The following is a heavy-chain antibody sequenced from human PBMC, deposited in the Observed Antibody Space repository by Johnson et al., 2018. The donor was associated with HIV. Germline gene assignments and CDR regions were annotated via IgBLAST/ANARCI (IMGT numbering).Heavy chain of an antibody. CDR2: ISYDGSNK. CDR3: ARGGSIAARREAFDI. J-gene: IGHJ3*02. Sequence: QVQLVESGGGVVQPGRSLRLSCAASGFTFSSYAMHWVRQAPGTGLEWVAVISYDGSNKYYADSVKGRFTISRDNSKNTLYLQMNSLRAEDTAVYYCARGGSIAARREAFDIWGQGTMVTVSS. CDR1: GFTFSSYA. V-gene: IGHV3-30*04. D-gene: IGHD6-6*01.